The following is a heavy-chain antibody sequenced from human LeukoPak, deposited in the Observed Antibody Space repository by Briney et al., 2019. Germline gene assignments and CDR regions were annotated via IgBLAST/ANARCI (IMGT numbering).Heavy chain of an antibody. J-gene: IGHJ4*02. CDR1: GYIFTDYW. V-gene: IGHV5-51*01. Sequence: GESLKISCKGSGYIFTDYWIVWVRQMPGKGLEWMGIIYPGDSDTRYSPSFQGQVTISADKSISTAYLQWNSLKASDTAMYFCASPPQGSTGSKGFDYWGQGTLVTVSS. D-gene: IGHD3-9*01. CDR3: ASPPQGSTGSKGFDY. CDR2: IYPGDSDT.